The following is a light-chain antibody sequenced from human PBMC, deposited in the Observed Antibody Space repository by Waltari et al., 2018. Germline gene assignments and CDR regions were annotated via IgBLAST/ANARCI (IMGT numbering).Light chain of an antibody. CDR3: QQSYNTPRT. V-gene: IGKV1-39*01. CDR1: QCISKW. Sequence: DIQMTQSPSTLSAPVGDRVTITCRASQCISKWLAWYQQKPGKAPKLLIYAASNLQSGVPSRFSGRGSETDFTLTISSLQPEDFAVYYCQQSYNTPRTFGPGTKVDIK. CDR2: AAS. J-gene: IGKJ3*01.